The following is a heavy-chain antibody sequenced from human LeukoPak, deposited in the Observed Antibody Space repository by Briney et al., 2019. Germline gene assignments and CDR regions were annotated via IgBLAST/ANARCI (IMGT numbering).Heavy chain of an antibody. Sequence: ASVKVSCKTSGGTFSSYAISWVRQAPGQGLEGMGWINPNRGATNYAQKFQDRGTITRDTSISTAYMELSSLRSDDTAVYYCAREVNTYSGSYFNYWGQGTLVTVSS. D-gene: IGHD1-26*01. CDR3: AREVNTYSGSYFNY. J-gene: IGHJ4*02. V-gene: IGHV1-2*02. CDR1: GGTFSSYA. CDR2: INPNRGAT.